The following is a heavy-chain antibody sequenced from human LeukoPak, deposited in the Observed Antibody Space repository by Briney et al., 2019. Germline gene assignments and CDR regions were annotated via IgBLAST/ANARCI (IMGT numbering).Heavy chain of an antibody. Sequence: PGGSLRLSCAASGFTFSSYAMIWVRQAPGKGLEWVSAISGSGGSTYYADSVKGRFTISRDNSKNTLYLQMNSLRAEDTAVYYCENPYQPLPYYYYYYMDVWGKGTTVTVSS. CDR3: ENPYQPLPYYYYYYMDV. D-gene: IGHD2-2*01. J-gene: IGHJ6*03. V-gene: IGHV3-23*01. CDR2: ISGSGGST. CDR1: GFTFSSYA.